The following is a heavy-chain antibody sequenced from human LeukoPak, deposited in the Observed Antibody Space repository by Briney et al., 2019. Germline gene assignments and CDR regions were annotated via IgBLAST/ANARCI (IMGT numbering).Heavy chain of an antibody. J-gene: IGHJ4*02. Sequence: GGSLRLSCAASGFTFSNYWMNWVRQAPGKRLEWVSYISSSSDSIYYADSVKGRFTISRDNAENSLYLQMNSLRDEDTAVYYCARAMRSGYDYWGRGTLVTVSS. V-gene: IGHV3-48*02. D-gene: IGHD5-12*01. CDR1: GFTFSNYW. CDR3: ARAMRSGYDY. CDR2: ISSSSDSI.